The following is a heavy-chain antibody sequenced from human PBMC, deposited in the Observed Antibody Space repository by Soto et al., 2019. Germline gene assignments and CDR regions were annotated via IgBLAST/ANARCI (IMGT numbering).Heavy chain of an antibody. Sequence: EVQLLESGGDLVQPGGSLRLSCAASGFTFTSYNMNWVRRAPGKGLEWISGISGNGGSTYYADSVKGRFTISRDNSKNTLHLQMTSLRADYAAIYYCAQGANVAHPYLFDSWGRGTLVTVSS. CDR3: AQGANVAHPYLFDS. D-gene: IGHD3-10*02. CDR1: GFTFTSYN. J-gene: IGHJ4*02. CDR2: ISGNGGST. V-gene: IGHV3-23*01.